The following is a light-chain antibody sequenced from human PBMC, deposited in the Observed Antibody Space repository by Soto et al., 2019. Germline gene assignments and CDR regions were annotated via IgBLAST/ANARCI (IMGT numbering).Light chain of an antibody. V-gene: IGKV3-20*01. CDR3: QQYANTPPT. CDR2: GAS. Sequence: EIVLTQSPGTLSLSPGERATLSCRASQSVSSRYLAWYQQKPDQAPRLLFYGASTRATGIPGRFSGSGAGTDFSPTIIRLLHDDYLVYYCQQYANTPPTFGQGTKVEIK. J-gene: IGKJ1*01. CDR1: QSVSSRY.